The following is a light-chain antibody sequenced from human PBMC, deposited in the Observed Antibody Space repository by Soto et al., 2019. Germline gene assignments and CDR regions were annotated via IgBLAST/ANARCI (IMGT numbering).Light chain of an antibody. Sequence: EIVLTQSPVTLSLSPGERATLSCRAIQSISSSFLAWYQQKPGQAPRLLIYDASTRATGIPARFSGSGSGTDFTLTISSLEPEDFAVYYCQHYAGGSRITFGQGTRLEI. V-gene: IGKV3-20*01. J-gene: IGKJ5*01. CDR3: QHYAGGSRIT. CDR2: DAS. CDR1: QSISSSF.